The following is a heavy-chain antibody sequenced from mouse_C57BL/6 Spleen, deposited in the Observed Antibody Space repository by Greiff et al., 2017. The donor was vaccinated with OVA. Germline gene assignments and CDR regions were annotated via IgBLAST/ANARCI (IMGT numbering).Heavy chain of an antibody. CDR1: GFTFSSYG. V-gene: IGHV5-6*01. CDR2: ISSGGSYT. J-gene: IGHJ3*01. Sequence: EVHLVESGGDLVKPGGSLKLSCAASGFTFSSYGMSWVRQTPDKRLEWVATISSGGSYTYYPDSVKGRFTISRDNAKNTLYLQMSSLKSEDTAMYYCARRGDYDPFAYWGQGTLVTVSA. D-gene: IGHD2-4*01. CDR3: ARRGDYDPFAY.